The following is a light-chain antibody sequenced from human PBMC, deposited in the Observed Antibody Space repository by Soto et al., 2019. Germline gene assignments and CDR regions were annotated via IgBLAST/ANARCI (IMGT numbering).Light chain of an antibody. V-gene: IGLV2-23*02. Sequence: ALTQPASVSGSPGQSITISCTGTSSDVGLYNLVSWYQHLPGKAPKLIIYEVNERPSGISDRFSGSKSGNTASLTISGLQDEDEADYYCCSYVGSSILMFGGGTKVTVL. CDR3: CSYVGSSILM. CDR1: SSDVGLYNL. CDR2: EVN. J-gene: IGLJ3*02.